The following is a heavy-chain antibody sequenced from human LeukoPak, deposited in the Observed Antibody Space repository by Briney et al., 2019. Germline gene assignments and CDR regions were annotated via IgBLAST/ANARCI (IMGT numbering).Heavy chain of an antibody. CDR2: IYYSGST. CDR1: GGSISTYY. CDR3: ARENGDYDY. J-gene: IGHJ4*02. D-gene: IGHD4-17*01. V-gene: IGHV4-59*01. Sequence: PSETLSLTCTVSGGSISTYYWSWIRQPPGKGLEWIGYIYYSGSTNYNPSLKSRVTISVDTSKNQFSLRLSSVTAADTAVYYCARENGDYDYWGQGTLVTVSS.